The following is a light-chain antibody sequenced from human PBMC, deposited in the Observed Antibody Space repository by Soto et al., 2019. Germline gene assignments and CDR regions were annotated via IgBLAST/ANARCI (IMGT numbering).Light chain of an antibody. V-gene: IGKV4-1*01. Sequence: DIVMTQSPDSLAVSLGERATINCKSSQNILYSSNNQNSLAWYQQKPGQPPKLLIYWASSRESGVPDRFSGSGSGTDFSLTISSLQAEDVAVYYCQQYYSIPLTVGGGTKVEIK. J-gene: IGKJ4*01. CDR3: QQYYSIPLT. CDR1: QNILYSSNNQNS. CDR2: WAS.